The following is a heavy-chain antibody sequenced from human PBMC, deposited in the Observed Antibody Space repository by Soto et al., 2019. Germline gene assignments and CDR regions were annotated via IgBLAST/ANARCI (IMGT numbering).Heavy chain of an antibody. D-gene: IGHD5-12*01. CDR1: GYTFTGYY. J-gene: IGHJ3*02. CDR3: ARDRELLDPSGYDPTHDAFDI. Sequence: ASVKVSCKASGYTFTGYYMHWVRQAPGQGLEWMGWINPNSGGTNYAQKFQGWVTMTRDTSISTAYMELSRLRSDDTAVYYCARDRELLDPSGYDPTHDAFDIWGQGTMVTVSS. CDR2: INPNSGGT. V-gene: IGHV1-2*04.